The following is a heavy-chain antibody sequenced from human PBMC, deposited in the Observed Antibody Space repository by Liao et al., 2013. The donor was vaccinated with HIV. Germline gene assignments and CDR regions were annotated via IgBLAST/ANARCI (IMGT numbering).Heavy chain of an antibody. CDR1: GGSISSYY. CDR2: IYTSGGT. J-gene: IGHJ4*02. D-gene: IGHD5-18*01. CDR3: AREVTYFDS. V-gene: IGHV4-4*07. Sequence: QVQLQESGPGLVKPSETLSLTCTVSGGSISSYYWSWIRQPAGKRLEWIGRIYTSGGTNYNPSLKSRVTMSVDTSKNQFSLKLSSVTAADTAMYYCAREVTYFDSWGQGTLVTVSS.